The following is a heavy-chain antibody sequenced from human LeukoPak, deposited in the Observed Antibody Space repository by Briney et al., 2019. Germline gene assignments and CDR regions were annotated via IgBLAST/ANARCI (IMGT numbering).Heavy chain of an antibody. D-gene: IGHD3-3*01. CDR2: ISYDGSNK. V-gene: IGHV3-30*04. CDR1: GFTFSSYA. J-gene: IGHJ3*02. Sequence: GGSLRLSCAASGFTFSSYAMHWVRQAPGKGLEWVAVISYDGSNKYYADSVKGRFTISRDNSKNTLYLQMNSLRAEDTAVYYCARDGYYDFWRGHDAFDIWGQGTMVTVSS. CDR3: ARDGYYDFWRGHDAFDI.